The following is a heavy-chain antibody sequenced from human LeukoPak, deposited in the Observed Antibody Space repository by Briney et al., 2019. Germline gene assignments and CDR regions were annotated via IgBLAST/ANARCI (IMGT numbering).Heavy chain of an antibody. V-gene: IGHV4-34*01. CDR2: INHSGST. Sequence: SETLSLTCAVYGGSFSGYYWSWIRQPPGKGLEWIGEINHSGSTNYNPSLKSRVTISVDTSKNQFSLKLSSVTAADTAVYYCARPRGWSGISTGYFDLWGRGTLVTVSS. D-gene: IGHD3-10*01. J-gene: IGHJ2*01. CDR1: GGSFSGYY. CDR3: ARPRGWSGISTGYFDL.